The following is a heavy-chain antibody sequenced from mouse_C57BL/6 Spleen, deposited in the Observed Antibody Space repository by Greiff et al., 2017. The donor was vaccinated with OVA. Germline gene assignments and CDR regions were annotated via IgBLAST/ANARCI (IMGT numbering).Heavy chain of an antibody. Sequence: QVQLQQPGAELVRPGTSVKLSCKASGYTFTSYWMHWVKQRPGQGLEWIGVIDPSDSYTNYNQKFKGKATLTVDPSSSTAYMQLSSLTSEDSAVYYCERRITTVVATRGYFDVWGTGTTVTVSS. D-gene: IGHD1-1*01. CDR1: GYTFTSYW. J-gene: IGHJ1*03. CDR3: ERRITTVVATRGYFDV. V-gene: IGHV1-59*01. CDR2: IDPSDSYT.